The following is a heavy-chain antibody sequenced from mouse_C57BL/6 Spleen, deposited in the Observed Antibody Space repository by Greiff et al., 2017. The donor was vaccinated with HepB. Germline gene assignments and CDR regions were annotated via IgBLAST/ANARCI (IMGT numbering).Heavy chain of an antibody. CDR1: GYAFSSSW. V-gene: IGHV1-82*01. CDR2: IYPGDGDT. CDR3: ARCEIYYGNPYAMDY. J-gene: IGHJ4*01. Sequence: VQLQQSGPELVKPGASVKISCKASGYAFSSSWMNWVKQRPGKGLEWIGRIYPGDGDTNYNGKFKGKATLTADKSSSTAYMQLSSLTSEDSAVYFCARCEIYYGNPYAMDYWGQGTSVTVSS. D-gene: IGHD2-1*01.